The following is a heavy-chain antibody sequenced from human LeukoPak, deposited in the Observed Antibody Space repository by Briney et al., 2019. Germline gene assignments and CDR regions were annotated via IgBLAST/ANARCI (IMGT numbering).Heavy chain of an antibody. V-gene: IGHV4-59*08. CDR2: IYYSGST. CDR1: GGSISSYY. Sequence: SETLSLTCTVSGGSISSYYWSWIRQAPGKGLEWIGYIYYSGSTNYNPSLKSRVTISVDTSKNQFSLKLSSVTAADTAVYYCYGNNYYDSSGPNAFDIWGQGTMVTVSS. J-gene: IGHJ3*02. CDR3: YGNNYYDSSGPNAFDI. D-gene: IGHD3-22*01.